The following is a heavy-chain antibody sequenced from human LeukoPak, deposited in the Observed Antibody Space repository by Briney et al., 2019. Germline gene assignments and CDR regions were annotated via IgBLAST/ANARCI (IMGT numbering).Heavy chain of an antibody. Sequence: PSQTLSLTCTVSGGSISSYYWSWIQQPAGKGLEWIGRIYTSGSTNYNPSLKRRVTMSVDKSKNQFSLKLSSVTAADTAVYYCARDRGITGTAFDYWGQGTLVTVSS. V-gene: IGHV4-4*07. D-gene: IGHD1-20*01. CDR2: IYTSGST. CDR1: GGSISSYY. CDR3: ARDRGITGTAFDY. J-gene: IGHJ4*02.